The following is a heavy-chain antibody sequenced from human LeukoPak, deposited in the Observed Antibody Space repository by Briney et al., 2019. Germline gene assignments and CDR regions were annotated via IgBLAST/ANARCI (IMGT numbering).Heavy chain of an antibody. CDR3: ARVAAAAPDAFDI. J-gene: IGHJ3*02. Sequence: SETLSLTCNVSGGSIRGYYWSWIRQPPGKGLEWIGYIYSSGSTNYNPSLKSRVTISVDTFKNQFSLKLSSVTAADTAVYYCARVAAAAPDAFDIWGQGTMVTVSS. CDR2: IYSSGST. D-gene: IGHD6-13*01. CDR1: GGSIRGYY. V-gene: IGHV4-59*01.